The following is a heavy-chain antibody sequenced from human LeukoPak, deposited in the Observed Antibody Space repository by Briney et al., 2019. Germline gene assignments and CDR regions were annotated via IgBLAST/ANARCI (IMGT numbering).Heavy chain of an antibody. CDR1: GYTFSNYT. Sequence: ASVKVSCKASGYTFSNYTINWVRLAPGQGLEWMGWIDTNTGNPTYAQGFAGRFVFSLDTSVTTTYLQISSLKAEDTAVYYCTRGRDTTGYFVYWGQGALVSVSS. CDR3: TRGRDTTGYFVY. V-gene: IGHV7-4-1*02. J-gene: IGHJ4*02. CDR2: IDTNTGNP. D-gene: IGHD3-22*01.